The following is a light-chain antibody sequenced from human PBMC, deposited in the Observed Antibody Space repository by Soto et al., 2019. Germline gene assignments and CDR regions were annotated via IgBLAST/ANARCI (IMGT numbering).Light chain of an antibody. CDR2: DAP. V-gene: IGKV3-11*01. CDR1: QMFSSY. J-gene: IGKJ3*01. Sequence: EIVLTQSPATLSLSPGERATLSSRASQMFSSYLAWYQQKPGQAPRLLIYDAPNRATAIPARFSGSGSGTDFTLTISSLEPEDFAVYYCQQRNNWPPVFTFGPGTKVDIK. CDR3: QQRNNWPPVFT.